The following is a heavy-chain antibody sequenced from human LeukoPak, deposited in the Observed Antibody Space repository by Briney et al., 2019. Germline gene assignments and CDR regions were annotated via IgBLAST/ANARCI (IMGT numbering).Heavy chain of an antibody. D-gene: IGHD1-20*01. V-gene: IGHV3-23*01. J-gene: IGHJ3*02. CDR1: GFTFSSYA. CDR3: AKDRGYNWNPLPQKNVAFDI. CDR2: ISGSGGST. Sequence: GGSLRLSCAASGFTFSSYAMSWVRQAPGKGLEWVSAISGSGGSTYYADSVKGRFTISRDNSKNTLYLQMNSLRVEDTAVYYCAKDRGYNWNPLPQKNVAFDIWGQGTMVTVSS.